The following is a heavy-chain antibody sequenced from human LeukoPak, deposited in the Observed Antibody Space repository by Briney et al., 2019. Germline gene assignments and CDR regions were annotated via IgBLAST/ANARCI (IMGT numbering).Heavy chain of an antibody. D-gene: IGHD2-2*01. CDR1: GYPFTGNY. Sequence: ASVKVSCKASGYPFTGNYLHWMRQAPGQGLYWMGTIYPNSGFTNHAQKFQGRVTMTRDTSIRTAYMELRWLRSDDTAVYYCARLADCSSSSCRSLDYWGQGTLVTVSS. V-gene: IGHV1-2*02. CDR3: ARLADCSSSSCRSLDY. J-gene: IGHJ4*02. CDR2: IYPNSGFT.